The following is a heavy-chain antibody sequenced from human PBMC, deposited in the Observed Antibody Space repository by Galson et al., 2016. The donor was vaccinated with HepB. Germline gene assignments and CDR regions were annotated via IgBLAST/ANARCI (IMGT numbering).Heavy chain of an antibody. Sequence: SETLSLTCSVSVGSFSVNSWAWIRQPPGKGLEWIGEINHIGENKYNPSLKSRLTMSVDTSKNQVSLKLTSVTAADTAVYYCARRVGHYDVFYFYGMDVWGQGATVTVSS. J-gene: IGHJ6*02. CDR2: INHIGEN. V-gene: IGHV4-34*10. CDR1: VGSFSVNS. CDR3: ARRVGHYDVFYFYGMDV. D-gene: IGHD3-9*01.